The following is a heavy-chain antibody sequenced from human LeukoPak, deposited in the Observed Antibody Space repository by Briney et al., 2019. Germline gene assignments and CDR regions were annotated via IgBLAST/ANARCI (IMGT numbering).Heavy chain of an antibody. CDR2: ISPIFGTA. J-gene: IGHJ4*02. D-gene: IGHD3-3*01. CDR1: GGTFSSYA. CDR3: ASLEYDFWSGYYPY. V-gene: IGHV1-69*05. Sequence: VASVKVSCKASGGTFSSYAISWVRQAPGQGLEWMGGISPIFGTANYAQKFQGRVTITTDESTSTAYMELSSLRSEDTAVYYCASLEYDFWSGYYPYWGQGTLVTVSS.